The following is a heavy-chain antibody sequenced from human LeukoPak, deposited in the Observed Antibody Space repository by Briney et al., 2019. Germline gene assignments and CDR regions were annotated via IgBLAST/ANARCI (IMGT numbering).Heavy chain of an antibody. J-gene: IGHJ4*02. CDR1: GGSIISSSYY. D-gene: IGHD3-10*01. Sequence: SETLSLTCTVSGGSIISSSYYWGWIRQPPGKGLEWIGTIYYSGSTYYNPSLESRVTISVDTSKNQFSLKLSSVTAADTAVYYCARGAYGHDRYYFDYWGQGTLVTVSS. CDR2: IYYSGST. V-gene: IGHV4-39*07. CDR3: ARGAYGHDRYYFDY.